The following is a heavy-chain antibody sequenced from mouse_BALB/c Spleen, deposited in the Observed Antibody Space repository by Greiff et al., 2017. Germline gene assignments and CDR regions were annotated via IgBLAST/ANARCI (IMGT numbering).Heavy chain of an antibody. V-gene: IGHV5-6*01. Sequence: EVMLVESGGDLVKPGGSLKLSCAASGFTFSSYGMSWVRQTPDKRLEWVATISSGGSYTYYPDSVKGRFTISRDNAKNTLYLQMSSLKSEDTAMYYCARHRRGAMDYWGQGTSVTVSS. CDR2: ISSGGSYT. CDR1: GFTFSSYG. J-gene: IGHJ4*01. CDR3: ARHRRGAMDY.